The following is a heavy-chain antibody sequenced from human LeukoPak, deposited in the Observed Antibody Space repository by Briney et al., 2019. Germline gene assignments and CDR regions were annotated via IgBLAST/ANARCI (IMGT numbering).Heavy chain of an antibody. CDR3: ASGSVATALDQ. J-gene: IGHJ4*02. Sequence: KPSETLSLTCAVSGGSITTYYWTWIRQPPGQALEWIGYIYYTGNTKYNPSLESRVTMSIDTSKNEFSLKIYSVNAADTAVYFCASGSVATALDQWGQGTLVTVSS. CDR2: IYYTGNT. D-gene: IGHD2-21*02. CDR1: GGSITTYY. V-gene: IGHV4-59*01.